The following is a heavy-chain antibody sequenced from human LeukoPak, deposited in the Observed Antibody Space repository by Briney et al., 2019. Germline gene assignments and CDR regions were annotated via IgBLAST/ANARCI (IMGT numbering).Heavy chain of an antibody. J-gene: IGHJ3*02. Sequence: SESLSLTCPVAGGSISSYYWRWIRQPPGKGLEWNGYIYTSGSTNYNPSLKSRVTISVDTSKNQFSLKLSSVTAADTAVYYCARDLSVRGAEKKPANDAFDIWGQGTMVTVSS. V-gene: IGHV4-4*09. CDR1: GGSISSYY. D-gene: IGHD2-15*01. CDR2: IYTSGST. CDR3: ARDLSVRGAEKKPANDAFDI.